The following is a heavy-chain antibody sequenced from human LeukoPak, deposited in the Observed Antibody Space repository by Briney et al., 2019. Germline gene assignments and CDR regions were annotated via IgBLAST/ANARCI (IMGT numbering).Heavy chain of an antibody. CDR2: IYYHENT. CDR1: GFTVSSNY. CDR3: ARRAYSAAYWKHFDY. V-gene: IGHV4-39*01. D-gene: IGHD1-1*01. J-gene: IGHJ4*02. Sequence: GSLRLSCAASGFTVSSNYMNWVRQAPGKGLEWIGSIYYHENTYYNSSLKSRVTISVDTSKNQFSLKLNSVTAADTAVYFCARRAYSAAYWKHFDYWGQGTLVTVSS.